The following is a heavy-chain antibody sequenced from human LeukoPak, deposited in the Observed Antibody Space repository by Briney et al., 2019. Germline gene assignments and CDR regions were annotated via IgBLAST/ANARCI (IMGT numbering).Heavy chain of an antibody. Sequence: ASVKVSCKASGYTFTSYGISWVRQAPGRGLEWMGWINPNSGGTNYAQKFQGRVTMTRDTSISTVYMELSRLRSDDTALYYCARERRPHSYGSFIGDYWGQGTLVSVSS. D-gene: IGHD5-18*01. J-gene: IGHJ4*02. CDR2: INPNSGGT. V-gene: IGHV1-2*02. CDR3: ARERRPHSYGSFIGDY. CDR1: GYTFTSYG.